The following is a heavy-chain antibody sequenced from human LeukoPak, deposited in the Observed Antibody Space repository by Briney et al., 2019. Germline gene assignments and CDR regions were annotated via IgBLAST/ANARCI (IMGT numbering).Heavy chain of an antibody. CDR2: INHSGST. Sequence: PSETLSLTCTVSGGSINSGGYYWSWIRQPPGKGLEWIGEINHSGSTNYNPSLKSRVTISVDTSKNQFSLKLSSVTAADTAVYYCARDLTAHDAFDIWGQGTMVTVSS. CDR1: GGSINSGGYY. V-gene: IGHV4-39*07. CDR3: ARDLTAHDAFDI. D-gene: IGHD2-21*02. J-gene: IGHJ3*02.